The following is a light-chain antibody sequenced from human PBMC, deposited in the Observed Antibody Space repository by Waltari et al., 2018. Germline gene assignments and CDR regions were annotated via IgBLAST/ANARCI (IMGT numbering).Light chain of an antibody. V-gene: IGKV1-33*01. Sequence: DIQMTQSPSSLSASVGDRVTITCQASQDISNYLNWYQQKPGKVPKLLIYDASNLETGVPSRFSGSGSGTDFTFTISSLQPEDIATYYCQQYDNLPLIFTFDPGTKVDIK. CDR3: QQYDNLPLIFT. J-gene: IGKJ3*01. CDR1: QDISNY. CDR2: DAS.